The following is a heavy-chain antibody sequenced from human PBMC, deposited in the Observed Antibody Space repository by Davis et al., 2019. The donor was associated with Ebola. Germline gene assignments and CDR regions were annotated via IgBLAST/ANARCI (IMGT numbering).Heavy chain of an antibody. CDR2: ISFDGSRK. CDR3: AKDSPIPGF. CDR1: GFTFSRSG. D-gene: IGHD2-21*01. J-gene: IGHJ4*02. Sequence: GESLKISCAASGFTFSRSGMHWVRQAPGKGLEWVTLISFDGSRKYYADSVKGRFTVSRDNSKNTLYLQMNSLRVEDTAVYYCAKDSPIPGFWGQGTPVTVSS. V-gene: IGHV3-33*04.